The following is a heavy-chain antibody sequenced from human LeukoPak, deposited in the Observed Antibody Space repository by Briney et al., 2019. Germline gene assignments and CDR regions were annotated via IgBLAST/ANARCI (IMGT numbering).Heavy chain of an antibody. D-gene: IGHD3-22*01. J-gene: IGHJ3*02. V-gene: IGHV3-21*04. CDR1: GFTFSSFN. CDR3: AKDHKRITMIVVVIPTTRPDAFDI. CDR2: IRSSHDST. Sequence: PGGSLRLSCVASGFTFSSFNMNWVRQAPGKGLEWVSAIRSSHDSTYYAESVKGRFAISRDNAKNSLYLQMNSLRAEDTAVYYCAKDHKRITMIVVVIPTTRPDAFDIWGQGTMVTVSS.